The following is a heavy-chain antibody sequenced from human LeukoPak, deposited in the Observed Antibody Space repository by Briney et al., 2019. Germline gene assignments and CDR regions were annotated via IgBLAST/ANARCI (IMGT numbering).Heavy chain of an antibody. CDR2: ISSTSPPIM. Sequence: GGSLRLSCAASGFTFSRYCMNWVRQVPGKGLEWVSYISSTSPPIMYYADSVEGRFTISRDNAKNSLYLQMNSLRVEDTAMYYCAKDLQSRTTGKNVWGQGTLVTVSS. J-gene: IGHJ4*02. D-gene: IGHD4-17*01. V-gene: IGHV3-48*01. CDR3: AKDLQSRTTGKNV. CDR1: GFTFSRYC.